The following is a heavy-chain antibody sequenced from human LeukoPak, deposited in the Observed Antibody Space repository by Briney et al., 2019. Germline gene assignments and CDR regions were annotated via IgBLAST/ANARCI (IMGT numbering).Heavy chain of an antibody. CDR1: VGTVISGCFN. D-gene: IGHD3-22*01. Sequence: KSSESLYLTCTVSVGTVISGCFNWSWIRQPPGRGLESSGYSYYSGSTNYNPSLKSRVTISGDTSKNQFSLKLSSVTAADTAVYYCAGVRRYYDSSGYHYNWFDPWGQGTLVTVSS. CDR2: SYYSGST. J-gene: IGHJ5*02. V-gene: IGHV4-61*01. CDR3: AGVRRYYDSSGYHYNWFDP.